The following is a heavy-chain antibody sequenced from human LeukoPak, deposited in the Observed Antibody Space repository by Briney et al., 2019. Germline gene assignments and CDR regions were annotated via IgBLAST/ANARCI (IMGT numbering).Heavy chain of an antibody. Sequence: SETLSLTCTVSGASISSYYWSWIRQPPGKGLEWIGYIYYSGSTNYNPSLKSRVTISVDTSKNQFSLKLSSVTAADTAVYYCARGDTVAARPGRFDYWGQGTLVTVSS. D-gene: IGHD6-6*01. CDR1: GASISSYY. V-gene: IGHV4-59*12. J-gene: IGHJ4*02. CDR3: ARGDTVAARPGRFDY. CDR2: IYYSGST.